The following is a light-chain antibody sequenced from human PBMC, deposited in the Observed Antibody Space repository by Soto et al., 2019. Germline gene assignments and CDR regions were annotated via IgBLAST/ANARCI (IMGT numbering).Light chain of an antibody. J-gene: IGKJ2*01. CDR2: DAS. CDR1: QSVSSY. V-gene: IGKV3-11*01. CDR3: QDRGSGYT. Sequence: EIVLTQSPATLSLSPGERATLSCRASQSVSSYLAWYQQKPGQAPRHLIYDASNRAPGVPARFSGSGSGTDFTLTISSLEPEDCAVYNCQDRGSGYTFGQGTKLEIK.